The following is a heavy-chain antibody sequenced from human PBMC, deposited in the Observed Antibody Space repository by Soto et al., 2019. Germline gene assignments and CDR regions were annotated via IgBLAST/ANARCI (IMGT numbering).Heavy chain of an antibody. D-gene: IGHD2-2*02. Sequence: ASVKVSCKASGYIFTGYGINWVRQAPGQGLEWMGWISTYSGNTDCAQKLQDRVTLTTDTSTTTVYMELRSLRSEDTAVYYCAKSATVPAAIAYWGQGTLVTVSS. CDR2: ISTYSGNT. J-gene: IGHJ4*02. V-gene: IGHV1-18*01. CDR3: AKSATVPAAIAY. CDR1: GYIFTGYG.